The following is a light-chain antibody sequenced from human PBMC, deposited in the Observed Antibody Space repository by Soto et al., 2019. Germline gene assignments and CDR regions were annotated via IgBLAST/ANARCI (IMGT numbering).Light chain of an antibody. CDR1: QSITRW. J-gene: IGKJ5*01. CDR2: DAS. V-gene: IGKV1-5*01. CDR3: QQCHATPLT. Sequence: DIQMTQSPSPLSASVGDRVTITCRASQSITRWLAWYQHKPGKAPKLLIYDASNLESGVPSRFSGSGYGTDFTLTITTLQPEDVGIYYCQQCHATPLTLGQGTRLEIK.